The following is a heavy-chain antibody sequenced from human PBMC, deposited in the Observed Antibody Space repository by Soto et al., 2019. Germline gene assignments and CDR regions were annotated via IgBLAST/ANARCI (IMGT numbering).Heavy chain of an antibody. V-gene: IGHV3-30*18. Sequence: QVQLVESGGGVVQPGRSLRLSCAASGFTFSSYGMHWVRQAPGKGLEWVAVISYDGSNKYYADSVKGRFTISRDNSKNTLYLQMNSLRAEDTAVYYCAKGALTIFGVVSSPYYYYGMDVWGQGTTVTVSS. D-gene: IGHD3-3*01. CDR2: ISYDGSNK. J-gene: IGHJ6*02. CDR1: GFTFSSYG. CDR3: AKGALTIFGVVSSPYYYYGMDV.